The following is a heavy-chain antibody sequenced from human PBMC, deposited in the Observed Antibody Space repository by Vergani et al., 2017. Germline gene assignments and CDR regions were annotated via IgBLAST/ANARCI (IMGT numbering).Heavy chain of an antibody. Sequence: QVQLVESGGNLVKPGGSLRLSCEASGFTFSDYSMTWIRQAPGEGLAWVSYISSICTNRYYADSVRGRFTISRDNPKRTLHLQMDSLRVEDTAVYFCAGWVGAATIYGGFDLWGRGKRVTVSP. CDR1: GFTFSDYS. V-gene: IGHV3-11*04. D-gene: IGHD4/OR15-4a*01. J-gene: IGHJ3*01. CDR2: ISSICTNR. CDR3: AGWVGAATIYGGFDL.